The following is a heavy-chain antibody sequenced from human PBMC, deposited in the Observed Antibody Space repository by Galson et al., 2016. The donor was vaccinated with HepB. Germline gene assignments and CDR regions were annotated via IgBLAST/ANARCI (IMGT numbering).Heavy chain of an antibody. CDR1: AYTFTGYG. CDR3: ARYRAATAYSDF. CDR2: ISAYNGDT. J-gene: IGHJ4*02. D-gene: IGHD6-25*01. V-gene: IGHV1-18*01. Sequence: SVKVSCKASAYTFTGYGISWVRQAPGQGLEWMGWISAYNGDTKYAQKFQGRVTITTDTSTSTAYLELRSLRSDDTAVYYCARYRAATAYSDFWGQGTLVTVSA.